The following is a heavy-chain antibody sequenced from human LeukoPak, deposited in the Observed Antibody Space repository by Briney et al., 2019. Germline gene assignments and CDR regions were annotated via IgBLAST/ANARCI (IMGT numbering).Heavy chain of an antibody. J-gene: IGHJ4*02. V-gene: IGHV3-23*01. Sequence: GGSLRLSRAASGFTFSSYAMSWVRQAPGKGLEWVSAISGSGGSTYYADSVKGRFTISRDNSKNTLYLQMNSLRAEDTAVYYCAKDSGYDSSGYYSDYWGQGTLVTVSS. CDR2: ISGSGGST. D-gene: IGHD3-22*01. CDR3: AKDSGYDSSGYYSDY. CDR1: GFTFSSYA.